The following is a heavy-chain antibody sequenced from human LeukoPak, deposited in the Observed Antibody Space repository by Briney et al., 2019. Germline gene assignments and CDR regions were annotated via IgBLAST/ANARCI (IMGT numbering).Heavy chain of an antibody. D-gene: IGHD2-15*01. J-gene: IGHJ4*02. V-gene: IGHV5-51*01. Sequence: GESLKISCKGSEYSFSTYWIGWVRQMPGQGLEWMGIIFPGDSDTRYSPSFQGQVTISADKSISTAYLQWSSLKASDTAIYYCASEYCSGGNCYFDYWGQGTLVTVSS. CDR3: ASEYCSGGNCYFDY. CDR1: EYSFSTYW. CDR2: IFPGDSDT.